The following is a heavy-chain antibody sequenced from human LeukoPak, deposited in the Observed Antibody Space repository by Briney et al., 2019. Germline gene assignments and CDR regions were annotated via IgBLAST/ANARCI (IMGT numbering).Heavy chain of an antibody. Sequence: ASVKVSCKASGYTFTGYYMHWVRQAPGQGLEWMGWINPNSGGTNYAQKFQGRVTMTRDTSISTAYMELSRLRSDDTAVYYCADLYGEYDSFDIWGQGTMVTVSS. CDR3: ADLYGEYDSFDI. CDR1: GYTFTGYY. J-gene: IGHJ3*02. CDR2: INPNSGGT. D-gene: IGHD4-17*01. V-gene: IGHV1-2*02.